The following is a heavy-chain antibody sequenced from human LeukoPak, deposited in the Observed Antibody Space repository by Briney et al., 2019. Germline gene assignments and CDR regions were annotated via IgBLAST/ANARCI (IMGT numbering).Heavy chain of an antibody. CDR2: IYSGGNT. V-gene: IGHV3-53*01. D-gene: IGHD2-15*01. CDR1: GFDVSNNY. CDR3: ASPLGYCRGGTCSSDDY. J-gene: IGHJ4*02. Sequence: GGSLRLSCAASGFDVSNNYMTWVRQAPGKGLEWGSVIYSGGNTYYTGSVRGRFTISRDNAKNTLYLQMNNLRAEDTAVYYCASPLGYCRGGTCSSDDYWGQGTLVTVSS.